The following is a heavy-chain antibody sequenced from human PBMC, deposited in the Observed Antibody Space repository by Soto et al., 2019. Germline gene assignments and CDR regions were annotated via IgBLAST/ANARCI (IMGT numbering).Heavy chain of an antibody. CDR1: GDSIRSGTYS. J-gene: IGHJ4*02. V-gene: IGHV4-31*03. CDR2: IYNSGTT. D-gene: IGHD3-3*01. Sequence: QVQLQESGPGLVRPSQTLSLTCTVSGDSIRSGTYSWTWIRQHPGKGLEWIGVIYNSGTTYYNPSRKSRVNISSATSKNQFSLKMSSVTAADTAIYYCARDSSWRGYCDLWGQGTLVTVSS. CDR3: ARDSSWRGYCDL.